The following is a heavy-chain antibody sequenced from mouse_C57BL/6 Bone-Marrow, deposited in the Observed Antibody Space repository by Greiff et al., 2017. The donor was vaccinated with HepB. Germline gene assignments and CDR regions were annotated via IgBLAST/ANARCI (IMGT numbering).Heavy chain of an antibody. V-gene: IGHV1-55*01. CDR3: ASEDDYPWYFDV. J-gene: IGHJ1*03. D-gene: IGHD2-4*01. CDR1: GYTFTSYW. Sequence: QVQLQQPGAELVKPGASVKMSCKASGYTFTSYWITWVKQRPGQGLEWIGDIYPGSGSTNYNEKFKSKATLTVDTSSSTAYMQLSSLTSEDSAVYYCASEDDYPWYFDVWGTGTTVTVSS. CDR2: IYPGSGST.